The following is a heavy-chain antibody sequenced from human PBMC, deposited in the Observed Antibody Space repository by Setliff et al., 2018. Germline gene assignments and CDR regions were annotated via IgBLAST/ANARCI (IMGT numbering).Heavy chain of an antibody. J-gene: IGHJ3*02. Sequence: PSETLSLTCGVSGDSFSSYSWNWIRQPAGRAPEWIGRIYATGGPSYNPSLKSRVIMSVDKSKNQFSLKLSSVTAADTAVYYCARKGMSALSGAFDMWGQGTMVTVSS. CDR1: GDSFSSYS. V-gene: IGHV4-4*07. CDR3: ARKGMSALSGAFDM. CDR2: IYATGGP. D-gene: IGHD1-26*01.